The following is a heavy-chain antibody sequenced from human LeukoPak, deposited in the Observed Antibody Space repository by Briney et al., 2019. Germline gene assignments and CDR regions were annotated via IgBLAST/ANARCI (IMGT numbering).Heavy chain of an antibody. V-gene: IGHV3-11*06. CDR3: VKLVLDDY. Sequence: GGSLRLSCAASGFTFSDYYMSWIRQAPGKGLEWVSYISSSSSYTNYADSVKGRFTISRDNSKNTLYLQMSSLRAEDTAVYYCVKLVLDDYWGQGTLVTVSS. CDR2: ISSSSSYT. J-gene: IGHJ4*02. CDR1: GFTFSDYY. D-gene: IGHD1-1*01.